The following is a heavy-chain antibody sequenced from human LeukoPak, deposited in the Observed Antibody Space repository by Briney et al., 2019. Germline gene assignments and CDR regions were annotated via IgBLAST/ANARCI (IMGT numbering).Heavy chain of an antibody. CDR1: GVTFSHCG. CDR3: ARDGSGRDIDY. CDR2: ISHDGRNK. D-gene: IGHD1-26*01. J-gene: IGHJ4*02. Sequence: GGSLRLSCTASGVTFSHCGWHWARQAPGKGLVWVALISHDGRNKHYADSVKGRFTISRDDSKKTVYLEMTSLRVEDTAIYYCARDGSGRDIDYWGQGTLVTVSS. V-gene: IGHV3-30*12.